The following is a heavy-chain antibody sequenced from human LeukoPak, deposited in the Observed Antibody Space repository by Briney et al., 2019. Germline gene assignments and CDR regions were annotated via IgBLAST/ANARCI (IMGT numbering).Heavy chain of an antibody. V-gene: IGHV1-69*05. CDR3: ARDGGAYYYDSSGYYFNWFDP. CDR1: GGTFSSYA. CDR2: IIPIFGTA. J-gene: IGHJ5*02. D-gene: IGHD3-22*01. Sequence: SVKVSCKASGGTFSSYAISWVRQAPGQGLEWMGGIIPIFGTANYAQRFQGRVTITTDESTSTAYMELSSLRSEDTAVYYCARDGGAYYYDSSGYYFNWFDPWGQGTLVTVSS.